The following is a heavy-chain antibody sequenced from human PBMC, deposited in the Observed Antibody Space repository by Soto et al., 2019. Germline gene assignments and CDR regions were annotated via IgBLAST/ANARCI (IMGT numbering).Heavy chain of an antibody. Sequence: EVQLLESGGGLVQPGGSLRLSCAASGFTFSTCAMSWVRQAPGKGLEWVSTITTSGGNTYYADSVQGRFTISRDNSKNTLYLQMNSLTAEDTAVYYCAGRYCTNGVCYTNYYYYIDVWGKGTTVTVSS. D-gene: IGHD2-8*01. V-gene: IGHV3-23*01. J-gene: IGHJ6*03. CDR1: GFTFSTCA. CDR3: AGRYCTNGVCYTNYYYYIDV. CDR2: ITTSGGNT.